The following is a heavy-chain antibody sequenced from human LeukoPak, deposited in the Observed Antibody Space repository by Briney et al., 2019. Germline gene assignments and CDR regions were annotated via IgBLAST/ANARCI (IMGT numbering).Heavy chain of an antibody. Sequence: GGSLRLSCAASGFSFSSYSMNWVRQAPGKGLEWVSSITISSDYKYYANSVRGRFTISRDNAKNSLYLQMNSLRAEDTAVYYCASVVTEVGVSYWGQGTLVTVSS. J-gene: IGHJ4*02. D-gene: IGHD1-26*01. CDR1: GFSFSSYS. V-gene: IGHV3-21*01. CDR3: ASVVTEVGVSY. CDR2: ITISSDYK.